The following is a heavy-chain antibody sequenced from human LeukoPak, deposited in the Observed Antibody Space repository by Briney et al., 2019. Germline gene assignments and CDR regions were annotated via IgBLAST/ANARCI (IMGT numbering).Heavy chain of an antibody. Sequence: PSETLSLTCTVSGGSISSYYWSWIRQPPGEGLEWIGDISHSGSTKYNSSLKSRAIISSDTSKNQFSLKLSSVTAADTALYYCARLRDGDYGGYFDYWGQGTLVTASS. CDR3: ARLRDGDYGGYFDY. J-gene: IGHJ4*02. CDR1: GGSISSYY. V-gene: IGHV4-59*08. CDR2: ISHSGST. D-gene: IGHD4-17*01.